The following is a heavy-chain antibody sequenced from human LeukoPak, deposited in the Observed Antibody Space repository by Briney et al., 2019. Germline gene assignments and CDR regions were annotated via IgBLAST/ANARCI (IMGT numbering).Heavy chain of an antibody. CDR2: IPYDGTKK. CDR3: AKDGLIAVVAAAIGYFDL. V-gene: IGHV3-30*02. Sequence: PGRSLRLSCAGSGFTFSDYGMFWVRQAPGKGLERVALIPYDGTKKYYADSVKGRFTISRDNSKNTLYLQMNTLRAEDTAVYYCAKDGLIAVVAAAIGYFDLWGRGTLVTVSS. D-gene: IGHD2-2*01. J-gene: IGHJ2*01. CDR1: GFTFSDYG.